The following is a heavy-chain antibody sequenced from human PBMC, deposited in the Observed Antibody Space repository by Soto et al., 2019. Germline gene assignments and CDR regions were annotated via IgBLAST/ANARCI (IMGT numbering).Heavy chain of an antibody. J-gene: IGHJ4*02. Sequence: LSLTCAVYSGSFSGYYWSWIRQSPEKGLEWIGYIYYSGSTKYKPSLKSRVTISVDTSKNQFSLKLSSVTAADTAVYYCARGSKKNNLIDYWGQGTLVTVSS. CDR3: ARGSKKNNLIDY. CDR2: IYYSGST. V-gene: IGHV4-59*08. CDR1: SGSFSGYY. D-gene: IGHD1-20*01.